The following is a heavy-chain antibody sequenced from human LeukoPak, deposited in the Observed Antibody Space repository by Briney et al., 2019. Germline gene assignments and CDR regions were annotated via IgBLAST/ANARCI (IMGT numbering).Heavy chain of an antibody. CDR3: ARGSIAAPGAFDI. CDR2: INTDGSST. Sequence: PGGSLRLSCAASGFTFSSYWMHWVRQAPGKGLVWVSRINTDGSSTSYADSVKGRFTISRDNAKNTPYLQMNSLRAEDTAVYYCARGSIAAPGAFDIWGQGTMVTVSS. CDR1: GFTFSSYW. J-gene: IGHJ3*02. D-gene: IGHD6-6*01. V-gene: IGHV3-74*01.